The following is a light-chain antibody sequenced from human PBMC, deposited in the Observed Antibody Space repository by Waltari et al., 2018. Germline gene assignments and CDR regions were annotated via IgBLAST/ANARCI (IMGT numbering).Light chain of an antibody. CDR2: RNN. V-gene: IGLV1-47*01. CDR1: SSNIGSNY. CDR3: AAWDDSLSGPV. J-gene: IGLJ3*02. Sequence: QRVTISCSGSSSNIGSNYVYWYQQLPGTVPKLLIYRNNQRPSGVPDRFSGSKSGTSASLAISGLRSEDEADYYCAAWDDSLSGPVFGGGTKLTVL.